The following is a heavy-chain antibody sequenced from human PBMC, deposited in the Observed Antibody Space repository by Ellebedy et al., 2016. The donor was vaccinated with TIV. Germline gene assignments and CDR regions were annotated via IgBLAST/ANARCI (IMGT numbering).Heavy chain of an antibody. CDR2: ISSNGGST. Sequence: GGSLRLSCAASGFTFSSYAMHWVRQAPGKGLEYVSAISSNGGSTYYANSVKGRFTISRDNSKNTLYLQMGSLRAEDMAVYYCARDRTDCGGDCYYFDYWGQGTLVTVSS. D-gene: IGHD2-21*02. V-gene: IGHV3-64*01. J-gene: IGHJ4*02. CDR3: ARDRTDCGGDCYYFDY. CDR1: GFTFSSYA.